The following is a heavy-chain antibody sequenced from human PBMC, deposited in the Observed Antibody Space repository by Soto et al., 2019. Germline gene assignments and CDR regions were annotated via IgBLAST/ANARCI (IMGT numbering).Heavy chain of an antibody. Sequence: QVQLQQWGAGLLKPSETQSLTCVVNGGSFSGYYWSWVRLPPGKGLEWIGEINHSGITDSNPSLKSRVTISVDGSRNQFSLKLTSVTAADTAVYFCARARSSVPSRRGIGYYGMDVWGHWTTVTVSS. J-gene: IGHJ6*02. CDR2: INHSGIT. CDR3: ARARSSVPSRRGIGYYGMDV. CDR1: GGSFSGYY. V-gene: IGHV4-34*01. D-gene: IGHD2-2*03.